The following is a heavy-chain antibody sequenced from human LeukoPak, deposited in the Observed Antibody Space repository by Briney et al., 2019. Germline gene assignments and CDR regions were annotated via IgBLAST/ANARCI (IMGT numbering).Heavy chain of an antibody. Sequence: ASVKVSCKASGYTFTSYYMHWVRQAPGQGLEWMGITNPSGGSTSYAQKFQGRVTMTRDTSTSTVYMELSSLRSEDTAVYYCARDALYYYDSSGYYHLDYWGQGTLVTVSS. J-gene: IGHJ4*02. CDR3: ARDALYYYDSSGYYHLDY. CDR1: GYTFTSYY. CDR2: TNPSGGST. D-gene: IGHD3-22*01. V-gene: IGHV1-46*01.